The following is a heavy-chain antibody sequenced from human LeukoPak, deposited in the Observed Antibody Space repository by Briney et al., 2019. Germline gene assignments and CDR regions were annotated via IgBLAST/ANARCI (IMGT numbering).Heavy chain of an antibody. V-gene: IGHV4-34*01. CDR2: INHSGST. CDR1: GGSFSGYY. J-gene: IGHJ4*02. Sequence: PSETQSLTCAVYGGSFSGYYWSWIRQPPGKGLEWIGEINHSGSTNYNPSLKSRVTISVDTSKNQFSLKLSSVTAADTAVYYCARDSPSYDSSGYRFDYWGQGTLVTVSS. CDR3: ARDSPSYDSSGYRFDY. D-gene: IGHD3-22*01.